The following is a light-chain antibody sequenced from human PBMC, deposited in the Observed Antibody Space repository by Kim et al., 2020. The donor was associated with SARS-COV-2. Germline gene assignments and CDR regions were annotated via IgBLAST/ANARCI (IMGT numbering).Light chain of an antibody. CDR3: QQFNNFPIT. V-gene: IGKV1D-13*01. J-gene: IGKJ5*01. Sequence: ASVGDRVTITCRTSQGIRSALAWYQQKPGKAPKVLIYDASSLGSGVPSRFSGSGSGTDFTLTISSLQPEDFATYFCQQFNNFPITFGQGTRLEIK. CDR1: QGIRSA. CDR2: DAS.